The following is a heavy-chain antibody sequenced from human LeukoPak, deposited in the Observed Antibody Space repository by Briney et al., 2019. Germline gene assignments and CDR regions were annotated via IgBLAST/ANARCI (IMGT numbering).Heavy chain of an antibody. J-gene: IGHJ4*02. CDR2: IWYDGSNK. CDR1: GFTFSSYG. V-gene: IGHV3-33*01. CDR3: ARDGGVASHFDY. Sequence: PGGSLRLSCAASGFTFSSYGMHWVRQAPGKGLEWVAVIWYDGSNKYYADSVEGRFTISRDNSKNTLYLQMNSLRAEDTAVYYCARDGGVASHFDYWGQGTLVTVSS. D-gene: IGHD5-12*01.